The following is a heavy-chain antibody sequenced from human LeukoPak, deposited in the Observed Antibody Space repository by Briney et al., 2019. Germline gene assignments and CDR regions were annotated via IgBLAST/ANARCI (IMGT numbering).Heavy chain of an antibody. CDR2: INPSGGST. J-gene: IGHJ5*02. CDR3: ARGPPSPYSSNNWFDP. V-gene: IGHV1-46*01. Sequence: ASVKVSCKASGYTFTSYYIHWVRQAPGQGLEWMGIINPSGGSTSYAQKFQGRVTMTRDTSTSTVYMGLSSLRSEDTAVYYCARGPPSPYSSNNWFDPWGQGTLVTVSS. D-gene: IGHD6-13*01. CDR1: GYTFTSYY.